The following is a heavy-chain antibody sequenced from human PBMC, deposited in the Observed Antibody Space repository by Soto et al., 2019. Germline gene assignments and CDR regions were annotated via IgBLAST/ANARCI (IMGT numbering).Heavy chain of an antibody. CDR1: GESFSGYY. V-gene: IGHV4-34*01. CDR3: ERGGYWRFDY. Sequence: SETLSLTCGVYGESFSGYYWTWIRQPPGKGLEWIGEINRHGSTNYNPSLKSRVTVSVDTSKRQFSLSLTSVTAADKAVYYCERGGYWRFDYWGQGSLVTVSS. D-gene: IGHD3-22*01. J-gene: IGHJ4*02. CDR2: INRHGST.